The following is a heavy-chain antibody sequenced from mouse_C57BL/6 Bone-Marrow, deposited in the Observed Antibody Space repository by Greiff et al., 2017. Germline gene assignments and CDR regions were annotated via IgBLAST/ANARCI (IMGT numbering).Heavy chain of an antibody. J-gene: IGHJ4*01. CDR3: GGPREAMDY. CDR1: GFTFSDYG. V-gene: IGHV5-17*01. CDR2: ISSGSSTI. Sequence: EVMLVESGGGLVKPGGSLKLSCAASGFTFSDYGMHWVRQAPEKGLEWVAYISSGSSTIYYADTVKGRLTISRDNAKNTLFLQMTSLRSEDTAMYYCGGPREAMDYWGQGTSVTVSS.